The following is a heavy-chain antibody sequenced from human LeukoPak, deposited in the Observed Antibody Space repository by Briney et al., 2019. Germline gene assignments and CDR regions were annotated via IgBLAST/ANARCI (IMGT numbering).Heavy chain of an antibody. CDR3: ARESRWSQSFDY. J-gene: IGHJ4*02. CDR2: ISSSGSTI. Sequence: PGGSLRLSCAASGFTFSSYAMSWVRQAPGKGLEWVSYISSSGSTIYYADSVKGRFTISRDNAKNSLYLQMNSLRAEDTAVYYCARESRWSQSFDYWGQGTLVTVSS. CDR1: GFTFSSYA. V-gene: IGHV3-48*04. D-gene: IGHD4-23*01.